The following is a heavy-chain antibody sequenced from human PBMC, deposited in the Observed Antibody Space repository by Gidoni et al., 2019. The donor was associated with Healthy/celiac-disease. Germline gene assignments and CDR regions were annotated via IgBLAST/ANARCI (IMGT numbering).Heavy chain of an antibody. D-gene: IGHD3-10*01. CDR1: GFTFSSYD. CDR3: ARAYGSGSPGAFDI. V-gene: IGHV3-13*04. Sequence: EVQLVESGGGLVQPGGSLRLSCAASGFTFSSYDMHWVRQATGKGLEWVSAIGTAGDTYYPGSVKGRFTISRENAKNSLYLQMNSLRAGDTAVYYCARAYGSGSPGAFDIWGQGTMVTVSS. J-gene: IGHJ3*02. CDR2: IGTAGDT.